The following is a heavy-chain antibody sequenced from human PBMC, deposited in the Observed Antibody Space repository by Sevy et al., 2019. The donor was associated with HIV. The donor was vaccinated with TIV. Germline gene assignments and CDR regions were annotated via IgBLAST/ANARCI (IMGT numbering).Heavy chain of an antibody. J-gene: IGHJ3*02. V-gene: IGHV3-30-3*01. CDR1: GFTFSSYA. CDR2: ISYDGSNK. D-gene: IGHD3-10*01. CDR3: ARAGFKFKSAFDI. Sequence: GGSLRLSCAASGFTFSSYAMHWVRQAPGKGLEWVAVISYDGSNKYYAHSVKGRFTISRDNSKNTLYLQMNSLRAEDTAVYYCARAGFKFKSAFDIWGQGTMVTVSS.